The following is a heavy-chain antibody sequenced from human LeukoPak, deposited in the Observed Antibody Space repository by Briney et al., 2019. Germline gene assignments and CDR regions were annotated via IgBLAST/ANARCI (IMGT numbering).Heavy chain of an antibody. Sequence: GGSLRLSCAASGFTFSSYAMSWVRQAPGKGLEWVSAISGSGGSTYYADSVKGRFTISRDNSNNTLYLQMNSLRAEDTAVYYCAKRSSFSSGWFTDWGQGTLVTVSS. CDR1: GFTFSSYA. D-gene: IGHD6-19*01. J-gene: IGHJ4*02. CDR2: ISGSGGST. CDR3: AKRSSFSSGWFTD. V-gene: IGHV3-23*01.